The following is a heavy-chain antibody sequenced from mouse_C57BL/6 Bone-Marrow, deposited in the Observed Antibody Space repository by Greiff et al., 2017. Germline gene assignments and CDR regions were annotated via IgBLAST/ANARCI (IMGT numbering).Heavy chain of an antibody. D-gene: IGHD2-3*01. J-gene: IGHJ1*03. CDR2: IYPGSGNT. Sequence: VQLQQSGAELVRPGASVKLSCKASGYTFTDYYINWVKQRPGQGLEWIARIYPGSGNTYYNEKFKGKATLTAEKSSSTAYMQLSILTSEDSAVYFCAREYDGYYVLGDFEVWGTGTTVTVSS. CDR1: GYTFTDYY. CDR3: AREYDGYYVLGDFEV. V-gene: IGHV1-76*01.